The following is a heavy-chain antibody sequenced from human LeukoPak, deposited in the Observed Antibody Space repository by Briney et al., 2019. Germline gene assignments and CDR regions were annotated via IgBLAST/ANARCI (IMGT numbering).Heavy chain of an antibody. V-gene: IGHV4-59*08. D-gene: IGHD6-6*01. Sequence: SETLSLTCSVSGGSISSLYWSCIRQPPGKGLEWIGYIYYTGSTNYNPSLKSRVTMFVDMSKNQFSLRLSSVTAADTAVYYCARHRAYSSSSPFDYWGQGTLVTVSS. CDR3: ARHRAYSSSSPFDY. CDR1: GGSISSLY. J-gene: IGHJ4*02. CDR2: IYYTGST.